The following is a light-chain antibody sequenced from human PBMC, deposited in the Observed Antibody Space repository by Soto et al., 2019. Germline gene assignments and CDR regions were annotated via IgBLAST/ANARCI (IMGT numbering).Light chain of an antibody. CDR2: LGS. V-gene: IGKV2-28*01. CDR3: MQALQTPLT. J-gene: IGKJ5*01. CDR1: QSLLQSNGNNY. Sequence: DIVMTQSPLSLPVTPGAPASISCRSSQSLLQSNGNNYLDWYLQKPGQSPQLLIYLGSNRASGVPDRFSGNGSGTDFTLKISRVEAEDVGVYYCMQALQTPLTFGQGTRLEIK.